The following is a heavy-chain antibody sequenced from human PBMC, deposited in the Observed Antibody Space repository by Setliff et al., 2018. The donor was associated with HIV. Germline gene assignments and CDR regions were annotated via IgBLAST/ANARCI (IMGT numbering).Heavy chain of an antibody. CDR2: IYHSEYT. V-gene: IGHV4-4*02. D-gene: IGHD2-2*01. Sequence: PSETLSLTCAVSGGSISSDNWWTWVRQAPGKGLGWLVEIYHSEYTNYNPSIKSRVSMSVDNCKNQFSVKLTTVTAADTAVYYFARGHCSGTNCYGVDYDGMDVWGQGTTVTVSS. J-gene: IGHJ6*02. CDR1: GGSISSDNW. CDR3: ARGHCSGTNCYGVDYDGMDV.